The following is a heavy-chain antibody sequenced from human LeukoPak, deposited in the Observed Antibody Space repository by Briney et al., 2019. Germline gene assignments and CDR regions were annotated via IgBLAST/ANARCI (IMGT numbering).Heavy chain of an antibody. CDR2: INPNNGGT. CDR3: AQSIAVPSIPTFDV. V-gene: IGHV1-2*02. CDR1: GYTFRGHN. D-gene: IGHD6-19*01. Sequence: GASVKVSCKASGYTFRGHNIHWMRQAPGQGLEWVGWINPNNGGTNYAQKFQGRVTMTRDTSAGTVYMDLGSLRSDDTAVYYCAQSIAVPSIPTFDVWGQGTVVSVSS. J-gene: IGHJ3*01.